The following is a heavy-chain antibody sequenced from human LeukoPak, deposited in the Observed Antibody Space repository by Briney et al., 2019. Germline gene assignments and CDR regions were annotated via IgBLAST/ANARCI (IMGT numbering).Heavy chain of an antibody. CDR1: GYTFTSYG. Sequence: ASVKVSCKASGYTFTSYGISWVRQAPGQGLEWMGWISAYNGNTNYAQKLQGRVTMTTDTSTSTAYMELSSLRSEDTAVYYCARGPSKLYYYGMDVWGQGTTVTVSS. CDR2: ISAYNGNT. V-gene: IGHV1-18*01. J-gene: IGHJ6*02. D-gene: IGHD3-10*01. CDR3: ARGPSKLYYYGMDV.